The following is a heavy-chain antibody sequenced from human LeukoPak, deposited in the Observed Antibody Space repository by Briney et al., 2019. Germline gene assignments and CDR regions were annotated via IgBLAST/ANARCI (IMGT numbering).Heavy chain of an antibody. CDR3: ARQTPVDTAMVTSMDY. J-gene: IGHJ4*02. D-gene: IGHD5-18*01. CDR2: IYPGDSDT. CDR1: GYSFTSYW. V-gene: IGHV5-51*01. Sequence: GESLKISCKGSGYSFTSYWIGWVRQMPGKGLEWLGIIYPGDSDTRFSPSFQGQVTISADKSISTAYLQWSSLKASDTAMYYCARQTPVDTAMVTSMDYWGQGTLVTVSS.